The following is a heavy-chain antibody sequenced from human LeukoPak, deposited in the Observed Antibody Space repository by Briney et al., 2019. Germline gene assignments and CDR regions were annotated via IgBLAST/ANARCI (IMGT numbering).Heavy chain of an antibody. Sequence: PSETLSLTCSVSGGSNSRSDYYWSWIRQPPGKGLEWIGYIYYSGSTYYNPSLKSRVTISVDTSKNQFSLKLSSVTAADTAVYYCARDHYDFWSGYSDRGMDVWGQGTTVTVSS. CDR2: IYYSGST. D-gene: IGHD3-3*01. V-gene: IGHV4-30-4*01. CDR1: GGSNSRSDYY. J-gene: IGHJ6*02. CDR3: ARDHYDFWSGYSDRGMDV.